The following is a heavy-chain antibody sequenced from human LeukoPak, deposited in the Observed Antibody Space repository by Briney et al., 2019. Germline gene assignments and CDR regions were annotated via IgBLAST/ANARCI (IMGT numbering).Heavy chain of an antibody. Sequence: PGGSLRLSCVGAGFPFSEFHMSWIRQAPGKGLEWVSYITSGGGFKYYADSVKGRFSISRDDSKNSVFLQMNSLRVEDTAVYYCARVRPGSSGSYYRTSWGQGTLVTVSS. V-gene: IGHV3-11*04. CDR1: GFPFSEFH. CDR2: ITSGGGFK. J-gene: IGHJ4*02. CDR3: ARVRPGSSGSYYRTS. D-gene: IGHD3-22*01.